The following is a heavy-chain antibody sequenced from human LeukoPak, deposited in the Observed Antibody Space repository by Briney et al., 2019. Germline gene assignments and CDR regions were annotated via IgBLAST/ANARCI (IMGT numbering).Heavy chain of an antibody. CDR3: AKFPLRYGHYVNVFDP. V-gene: IGHV3-23*01. Sequence: PGGSLRLSCAASGFTFSSYAMSWVRQAPGKGLEWVSSISGFGDSTYYADSVKGRFTISRDNSKNTLYLQMNSLRAEDTAVYYCAKFPLRYGHYVNVFDPWGQGTLVTVSS. D-gene: IGHD4-17*01. CDR1: GFTFSSYA. CDR2: ISGFGDST. J-gene: IGHJ5*02.